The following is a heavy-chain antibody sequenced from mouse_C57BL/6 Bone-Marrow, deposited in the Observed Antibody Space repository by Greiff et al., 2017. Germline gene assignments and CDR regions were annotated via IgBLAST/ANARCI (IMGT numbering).Heavy chain of an antibody. D-gene: IGHD1-1*01. CDR3: ARCPPYGSSYDWYFDV. J-gene: IGHJ1*03. CDR1: GYTFTDYN. V-gene: IGHV1-18*01. CDR2: INPNNGGT. Sequence: VQLQQSGPELVKPGASVKIPCKASGYTFTDYNMDWVKQSHGKSLEWIGDINPNNGGTIYNQKFKGKATLTVDKSSSTAYMELRSLTSEDTAVYYCARCPPYGSSYDWYFDVWGTGTTVTVSS.